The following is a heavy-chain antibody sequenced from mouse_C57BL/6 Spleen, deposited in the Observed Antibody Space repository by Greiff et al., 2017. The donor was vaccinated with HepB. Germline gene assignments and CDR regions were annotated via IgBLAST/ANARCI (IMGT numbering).Heavy chain of an antibody. CDR1: GFSFNTYA. CDR2: IRSKSNNYAT. D-gene: IGHD2-3*01. CDR3: VRHKGGYYDYFDY. V-gene: IGHV10-1*01. J-gene: IGHJ2*01. Sequence: DVKLVESGGGLVQPKGSLKLSCAASGFSFNTYAMNWVRQAPGKGLEWVARIRSKSNNYATYYADSVKDRFTISRDDSESMLYLQMNNLKTEDTAMYYCVRHKGGYYDYFDYWGQGTTLTVSS.